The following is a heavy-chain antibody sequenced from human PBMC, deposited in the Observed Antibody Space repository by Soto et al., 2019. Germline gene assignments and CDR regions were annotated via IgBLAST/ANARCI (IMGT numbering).Heavy chain of an antibody. V-gene: IGHV1-18*01. Sequence: ASVKVSCKASGYSSTSYGINWVRQAPGQGLDWMGWISAKHGNTHYAQKLQGRVTMTTDTSTSTAYMELRSLTSDDTAVYYCTREMFKQPLVGSQDNWFDPWGQGILVPVS. D-gene: IGHD6-13*01. J-gene: IGHJ5*01. CDR1: GYSSTSYG. CDR2: ISAKHGNT. CDR3: TREMFKQPLVGSQDNWFDP.